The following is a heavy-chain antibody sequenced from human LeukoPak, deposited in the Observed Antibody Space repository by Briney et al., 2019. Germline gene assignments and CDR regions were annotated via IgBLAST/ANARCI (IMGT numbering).Heavy chain of an antibody. CDR2: INPNSGGT. CDR1: GYTFTGYY. V-gene: IGHV1-2*04. D-gene: IGHD3-9*01. J-gene: IGHJ4*02. Sequence: ASVKVSCKASGYTFTGYYMHWVRQAPGQGLEWMGWINPNSGGTNYAQKFQGWVTMTRDTSISTAYMELSRLRSDDTAVYYCARAGSSTEILRYFDWLFHFDYWGQGTLVTVSS. CDR3: ARAGSSTEILRYFDWLFHFDY.